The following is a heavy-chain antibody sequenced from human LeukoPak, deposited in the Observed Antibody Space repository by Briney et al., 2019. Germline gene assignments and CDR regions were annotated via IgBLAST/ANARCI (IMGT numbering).Heavy chain of an antibody. CDR1: GFTFSSYW. V-gene: IGHV3-7*01. Sequence: GGALRLACAASGFTFSSYWMSRVRQAPGKGLEWVANIKQDGSEKYYVDSVKGRFTISRDNAKNSLYLQMNSLRAEDTAVYYCARGARYFDLWGRGTLVTVS. D-gene: IGHD1-26*01. CDR2: IKQDGSEK. J-gene: IGHJ2*01. CDR3: ARGARYFDL.